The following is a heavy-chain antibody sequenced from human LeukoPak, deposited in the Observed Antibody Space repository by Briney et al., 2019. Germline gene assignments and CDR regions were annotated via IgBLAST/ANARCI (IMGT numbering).Heavy chain of an antibody. D-gene: IGHD1-26*01. CDR2: ISSDGSNG. CDR1: GFVFSTYG. Sequence: GGSLRLSCAASGFVFSTYGMHWVRQAPGKGLEWVAVISSDGSNGYYADSVKGRFTISRDNSKNTLYLQMNSLRVEDTAVYYCAREVGKRDFDYWGQGTLVTVSS. V-gene: IGHV3-30*19. J-gene: IGHJ4*02. CDR3: AREVGKRDFDY.